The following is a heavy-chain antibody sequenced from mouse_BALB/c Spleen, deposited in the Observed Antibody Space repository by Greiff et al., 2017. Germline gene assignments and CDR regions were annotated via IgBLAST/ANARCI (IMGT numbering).Heavy chain of an antibody. Sequence: EVKLMESGGGLVQPGGSLRLSCATSGFTFTDYYMSWVRQPPGKALEWLGFIRNKANGYTTEYSASVKGRFTISRDNSQSILYLQMNTLRAEDSATYYCARDMGFAYWGQGTLDTVSA. CDR1: GFTFTDYY. J-gene: IGHJ3*01. CDR3: ARDMGFAY. CDR2: IRNKANGYTT. V-gene: IGHV7-3*02.